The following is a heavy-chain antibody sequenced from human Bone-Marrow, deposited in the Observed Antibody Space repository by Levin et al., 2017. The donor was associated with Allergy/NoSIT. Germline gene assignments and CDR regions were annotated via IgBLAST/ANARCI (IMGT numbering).Heavy chain of an antibody. CDR3: SKGMDV. V-gene: IGHV3-7*01. CDR1: GFTFSNYW. J-gene: IGHJ6*01. Sequence: GESLKISCEASGFTFSNYWMYWVRQAPGKGLEWVANIKHDGSEKYYLDSVRGRFTISRDNTKNSLYLQMNSLRDEDTGVYFCSKGMDVWGQGTTVIVSS. CDR2: IKHDGSEK.